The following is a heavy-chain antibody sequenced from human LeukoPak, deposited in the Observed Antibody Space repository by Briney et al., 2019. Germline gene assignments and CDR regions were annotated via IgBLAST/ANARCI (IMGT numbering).Heavy chain of an antibody. Sequence: ASVKVSCKASGYTFTSYDINWVRQATGQGLEWMGWMNPNSGNTGYAQKFQGRVTMTRNTSISTAYMELSSLRSEDTAVYYCASGSRGQPQRCYYYYYGMDVWGQGTTVTVSS. V-gene: IGHV1-8*01. CDR3: ASGSRGQPQRCYYYYYGMDV. J-gene: IGHJ6*02. CDR2: MNPNSGNT. CDR1: GYTFTSYD.